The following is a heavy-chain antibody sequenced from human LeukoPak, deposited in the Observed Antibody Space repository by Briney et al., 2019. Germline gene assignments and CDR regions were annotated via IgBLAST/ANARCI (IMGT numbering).Heavy chain of an antibody. D-gene: IGHD6-13*01. Sequence: ASVKVSCKASGYTFTGYYMHWVRQAPGQGLEWMGWINPNSGGTNYAQKFQGWVTMTRDTSISTAYMELSRLRSDDTAVYYCAREGAPYSSSSSHNFDYWGQGTLVTVSS. CDR2: INPNSGGT. CDR3: AREGAPYSSSSSHNFDY. V-gene: IGHV1-2*04. J-gene: IGHJ4*02. CDR1: GYTFTGYY.